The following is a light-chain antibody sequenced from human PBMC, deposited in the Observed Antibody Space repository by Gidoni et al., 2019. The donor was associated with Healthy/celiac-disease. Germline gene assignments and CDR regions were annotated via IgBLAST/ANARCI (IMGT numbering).Light chain of an antibody. V-gene: IGKV4-1*01. CDR2: WAS. Sequence: DLVITQSPDSLAVSLGERATINCKSSQSVLYSSNNKNYLAWYQQKPGQPPKLLIYWASTRESGVPDRVSGSGSGTDFTLTITSLQAEDVAVYYCQQYYSTPFTFXGXTKVEIK. J-gene: IGKJ4*01. CDR3: QQYYSTPFT. CDR1: QSVLYSSNNKNY.